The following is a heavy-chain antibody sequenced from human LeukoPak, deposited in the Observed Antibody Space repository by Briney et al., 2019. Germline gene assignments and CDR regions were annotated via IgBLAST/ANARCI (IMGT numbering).Heavy chain of an antibody. CDR1: GFTFSSYS. D-gene: IGHD2-21*01. V-gene: IGHV3-21*01. J-gene: IGHJ4*02. CDR2: ISGRGSYI. CDR3: ARDLAYCGGDCGY. Sequence: PGGSLRLSCAASGFTFSSYSMNWVRQAPGKGLEWVSSISGRGSYIYYADSVKGRFTISRDNAKNSLYLQMNSLRAEDTAVYYCARDLAYCGGDCGYWGQGTLVTVSS.